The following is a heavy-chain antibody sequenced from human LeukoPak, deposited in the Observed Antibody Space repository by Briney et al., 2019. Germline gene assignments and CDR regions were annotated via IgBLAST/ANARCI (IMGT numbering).Heavy chain of an antibody. J-gene: IGHJ5*02. Sequence: QPGGSLRLSCGVSGFTFSSYAMHWVRQAPGKGLEWMAVISYDGSNKYYADSVKGRFTISRDNSKNTLYLQMNSLRAEDTAVYYCARRSGNWNYEHNWFDPWGQGTLVTVSS. CDR3: ARRSGNWNYEHNWFDP. D-gene: IGHD1-7*01. V-gene: IGHV3-30*04. CDR1: GFTFSSYA. CDR2: ISYDGSNK.